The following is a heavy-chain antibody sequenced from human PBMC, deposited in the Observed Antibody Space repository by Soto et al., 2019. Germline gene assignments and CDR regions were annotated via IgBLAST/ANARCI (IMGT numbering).Heavy chain of an antibody. D-gene: IGHD3-3*02. CDR3: ARGAFHNSYLDY. J-gene: IGHJ4*02. CDR1: GFTFSTYW. Sequence: EVQLVESGGDSVQPGGSLRLSCAASGFTFSTYWMHWVRQAPGEGLVWVSRIKGDGSSTSSADSMEGRFTISRDNAKNTVYLHMNSLRADDTAVYYCARGAFHNSYLDYWGQGTLVTVSS. CDR2: IKGDGSST. V-gene: IGHV3-74*01.